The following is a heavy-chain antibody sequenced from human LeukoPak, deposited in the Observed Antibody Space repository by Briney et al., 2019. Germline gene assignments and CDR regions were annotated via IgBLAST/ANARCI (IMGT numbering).Heavy chain of an antibody. Sequence: PGGSLRLSCAASGFTFRSYAMSWVRQAPGKGLEWASAISGSGGSTYYADSVKGRFTISRDNSKNTLYLQMNSLRAEDTAVYYCAKEVGDFWSGSSDNWFDPWGQGTLVTVSS. CDR1: GFTFRSYA. CDR2: ISGSGGST. D-gene: IGHD3-3*01. J-gene: IGHJ5*02. CDR3: AKEVGDFWSGSSDNWFDP. V-gene: IGHV3-23*01.